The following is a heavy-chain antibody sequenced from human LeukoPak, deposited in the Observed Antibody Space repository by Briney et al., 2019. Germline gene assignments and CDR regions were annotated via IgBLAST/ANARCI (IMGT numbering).Heavy chain of an antibody. V-gene: IGHV3-11*03. CDR1: GFTFSDYY. CDR2: ISSSSSYT. J-gene: IGHJ5*02. CDR3: ARTESAYYDILTGYEHWLDP. D-gene: IGHD3-9*01. Sequence: GGSLRLSCAASGFTFSDYYMSWIRQAPGKGLEWVSYISSSSSYTNYADSVKGRFTISRDNAKNSLYLQMNSLRAEDTAVYYCARTESAYYDILTGYEHWLDPWGQGTLVTVSS.